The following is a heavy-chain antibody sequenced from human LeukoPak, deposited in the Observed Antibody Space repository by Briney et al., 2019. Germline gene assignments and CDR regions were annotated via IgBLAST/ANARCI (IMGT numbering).Heavy chain of an antibody. J-gene: IGHJ4*01. CDR3: AREKGRGVISPYFDC. V-gene: IGHV3-53*01. D-gene: IGHD3-10*01. Sequence: GGSLRLSCAASGFSFSSNFMSWVRQTPGKGLEWVSVIYSDGTTYYEDSVKGRFTVSRDKSKNTLSLQMNSLRAEDTAVYYCAREKGRGVISPYFDCWGQGTLVTVSS. CDR2: IYSDGTT. CDR1: GFSFSSNF.